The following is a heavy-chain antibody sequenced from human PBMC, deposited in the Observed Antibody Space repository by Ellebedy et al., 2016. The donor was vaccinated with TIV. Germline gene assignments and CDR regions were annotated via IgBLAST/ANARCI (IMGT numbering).Heavy chain of an antibody. J-gene: IGHJ4*02. Sequence: AASVKVSCKASGYTFTGYYMHWVRQAPGQGLEWMGWINPNSGDTSPAQKFQGRVTMTRDTSISTAYMELSRLRSDDTAVYYCAGTNSSGWYADSWGQGTLVTVSS. CDR3: AGTNSSGWYADS. CDR2: INPNSGDT. CDR1: GYTFTGYY. V-gene: IGHV1-2*02. D-gene: IGHD6-19*01.